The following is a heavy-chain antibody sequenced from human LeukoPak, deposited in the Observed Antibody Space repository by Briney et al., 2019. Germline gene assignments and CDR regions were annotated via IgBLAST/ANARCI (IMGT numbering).Heavy chain of an antibody. CDR2: IIPIFGTA. CDR1: GGTFSSYA. D-gene: IGHD5-24*01. J-gene: IGHJ4*02. CDR3: ARDERWLQSGLDY. Sequence: SVKVSCKASGGTFSSYAISWVRQAPGQGLEWMGGIIPIFGTANYAQKFQGRVTITADKSTSTAYIELSSLRSEDTAVYYCARDERWLQSGLDYWGQGTLVTVSS. V-gene: IGHV1-69*06.